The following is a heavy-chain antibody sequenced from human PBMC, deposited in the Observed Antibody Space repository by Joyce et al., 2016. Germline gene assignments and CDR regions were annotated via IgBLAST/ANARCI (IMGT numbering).Heavy chain of an antibody. V-gene: IGHV4-31*03. CDR2: IYYSGSS. J-gene: IGHJ4*02. CDR3: ARGSVGHFDY. Sequence: QVQLQESGPGLVKPSQTLSLTCPVSGGSISSGGYYWSLIRQHPGKDLEWIGYIYYSGSSYYNPSLKSRVTISVDTSKNQFSLKLSSVTAADTAVYYCARGSVGHFDYWGQGTLVTVSS. CDR1: GGSISSGGYY. D-gene: IGHD1-26*01.